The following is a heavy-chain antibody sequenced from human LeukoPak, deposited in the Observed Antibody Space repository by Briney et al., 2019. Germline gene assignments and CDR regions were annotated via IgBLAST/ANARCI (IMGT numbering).Heavy chain of an antibody. CDR1: GFTVSSNY. D-gene: IGHD3-22*01. J-gene: IGHJ4*02. Sequence: GGSLRLSCAASGFTVSSNYMSWVRQAPGKGLEWVSGINWNGGSTGYADSVKGRFTISRDNAKNSLYLQMNSLRAEDTALYHCARDLDSSGSDYWGQGTLVTVSS. CDR2: INWNGGST. CDR3: ARDLDSSGSDY. V-gene: IGHV3-20*01.